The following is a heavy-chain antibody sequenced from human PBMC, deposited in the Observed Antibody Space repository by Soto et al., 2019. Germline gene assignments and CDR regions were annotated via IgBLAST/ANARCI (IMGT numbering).Heavy chain of an antibody. CDR1: GFTFSSYG. Sequence: GGSLRLSCAASGFTFSSYGMHWVRQAPGKGLEWVAAISYDGSNKYYADSVKGRFTISRDNSKNTLYLQMNSLRAEDTAVYYCAKGFDGSSFDYWGQGTLVTVSS. CDR3: AKGFDGSSFDY. J-gene: IGHJ4*02. D-gene: IGHD6-6*01. V-gene: IGHV3-30*18. CDR2: ISYDGSNK.